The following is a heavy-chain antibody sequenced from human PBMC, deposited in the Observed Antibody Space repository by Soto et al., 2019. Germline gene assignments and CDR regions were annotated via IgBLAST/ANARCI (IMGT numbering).Heavy chain of an antibody. CDR3: VRERGDSSSWGRYAFDI. Sequence: SQTLSLTCAISGYSVSSNRAASNWIRQSPSRGLEWLGRTYYRSKWYNDYAVSVKSRITINPDTSKNQSSLQLNTVPSEDTAGDYCVRERGDSSSWGRYAFDIWRQGKRVTVSS. CDR1: GYSVSSNRAA. J-gene: IGHJ3*02. V-gene: IGHV6-1*01. CDR2: TYYRSKWYN. D-gene: IGHD6-13*01.